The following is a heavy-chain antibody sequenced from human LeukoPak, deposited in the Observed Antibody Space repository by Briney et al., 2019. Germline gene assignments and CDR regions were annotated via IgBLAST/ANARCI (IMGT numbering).Heavy chain of an antibody. CDR2: ISAYNGNT. D-gene: IGHD3-22*01. J-gene: IGHJ4*02. CDR1: GYTFTGYY. Sequence: ASVKVSCKASGYTFTGYYMHWVRQAPGQGLEWMGWISAYNGNTNYAQKLQGRVTMTTDTSTSTAYMELRSLRSDDTAVYYCARDRTYYYDSSGYWGQGTLVTVSS. V-gene: IGHV1-18*04. CDR3: ARDRTYYYDSSGY.